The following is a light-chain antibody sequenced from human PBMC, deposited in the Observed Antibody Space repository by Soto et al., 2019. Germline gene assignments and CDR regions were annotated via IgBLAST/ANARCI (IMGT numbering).Light chain of an antibody. CDR1: QNINSW. CDR3: QQYNGYSV. V-gene: IGKV1-5*01. J-gene: IGKJ1*01. Sequence: DIQMTQSPSTLSASVGDRVTITCRASQNINSWLAWYQQKPGKAPKLLIFDASSLESGVPSRFSGSESGTEFTLTISSLQPDDFATYYCQQYNGYSVFGQGTKVEIK. CDR2: DAS.